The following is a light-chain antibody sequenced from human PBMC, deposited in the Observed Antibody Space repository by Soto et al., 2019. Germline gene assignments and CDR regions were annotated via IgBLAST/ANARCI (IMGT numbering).Light chain of an antibody. V-gene: IGKV3-11*01. CDR2: ATS. Sequence: EIVLTQSPATLSLSPGERATLSCRASQSVTTSLAWYQQKPGQAPRLLIFATSHRATDSPTRFSGSGSETDFTLTISSLEPADFAVYYCQQRSDWPPSLTFGGGTKVEIK. J-gene: IGKJ4*01. CDR3: QQRSDWPPSLT. CDR1: QSVTTS.